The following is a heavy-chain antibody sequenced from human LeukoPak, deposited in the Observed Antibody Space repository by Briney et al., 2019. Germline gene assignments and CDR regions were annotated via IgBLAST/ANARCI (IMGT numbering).Heavy chain of an antibody. V-gene: IGHV3-48*03. CDR1: GFTFSSYE. CDR2: ISSSGSTI. J-gene: IGHJ6*03. Sequence: GGSLRLSCAASGFTFSSYEMNWVRQAPGKGLEWVSYISSSGSTIYYADSVKGRFTISRDNAKNSLYLRMNSLRAEDTAVYYCAREDGDGYYMDVWGKGTTVTISS. CDR3: AREDGDGYYMDV.